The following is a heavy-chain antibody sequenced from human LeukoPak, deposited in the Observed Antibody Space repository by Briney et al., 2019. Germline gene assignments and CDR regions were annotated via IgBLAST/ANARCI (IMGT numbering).Heavy chain of an antibody. Sequence: PGGSLRLSCAASGFTLSTYSMNWVRQAPGKGLEWVASISSSSIYIHYADSVKGRFTISRDNAKNSLYLQMNSLRAEDTAVYYCARDQTTYLTTTEYKWFDPWGQGTLVTVSS. J-gene: IGHJ5*02. CDR1: GFTLSTYS. CDR2: ISSSSIYI. D-gene: IGHD1-1*01. CDR3: ARDQTTYLTTTEYKWFDP. V-gene: IGHV3-21*01.